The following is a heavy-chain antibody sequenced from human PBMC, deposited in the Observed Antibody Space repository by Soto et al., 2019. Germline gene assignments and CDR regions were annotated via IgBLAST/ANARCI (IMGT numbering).Heavy chain of an antibody. CDR2: IIPLFGTA. D-gene: IGHD5-12*01. J-gene: IGHJ4*02. CDR1: GGTFSSYA. Sequence: QVQLVQSGAEVKKPGSSVKVSCKASGGTFSSYAISWVRQAPGQGLEWMGGIIPLFGTANYAQKFQGRVTITADESTSTAYMELSSPRSEDTAVYYCARNEWMATPYYFDYWGQGTLVTVSS. CDR3: ARNEWMATPYYFDY. V-gene: IGHV1-69*12.